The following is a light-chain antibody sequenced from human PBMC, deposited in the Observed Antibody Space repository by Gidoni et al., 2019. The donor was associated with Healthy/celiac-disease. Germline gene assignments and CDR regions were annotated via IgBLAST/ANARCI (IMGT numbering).Light chain of an antibody. CDR3: QSYDSSLSGSYV. CDR1: SSNIGGGYD. J-gene: IGLJ1*01. V-gene: IGLV1-40*01. Sequence: QSVLTQPPSLAGAPGQRGPISCTGSSSNIGGGYDGHWYQQLPGTAPKLLTYGNSNRPSGVPDRFSGSKSGTSASLAITGLQAEDEADYYCQSYDSSLSGSYVFGTGTKVTVL. CDR2: GNS.